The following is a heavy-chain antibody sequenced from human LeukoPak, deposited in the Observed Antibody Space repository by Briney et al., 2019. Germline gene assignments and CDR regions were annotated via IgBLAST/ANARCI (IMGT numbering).Heavy chain of an antibody. CDR2: IHYSGST. CDR1: SGSITNYY. V-gene: IGHV4-59*08. CDR3: ARHSRTYYDFDY. J-gene: IGHJ4*02. Sequence: PSETLSLTCTVSSGSITNYYWSWVRQPPGQGLEWIGYIHYSGSTNYNPSLKSRVSISVDMSTHQFSLKLTSVTAADTAVYYCARHSRTYYDFDYWGQGTLVTVSS. D-gene: IGHD1-26*01.